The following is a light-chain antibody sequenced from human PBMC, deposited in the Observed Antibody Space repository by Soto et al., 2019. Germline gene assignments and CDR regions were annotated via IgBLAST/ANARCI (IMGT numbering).Light chain of an antibody. CDR3: QYGGT. CDR1: QSVSNY. V-gene: IGKV3-11*01. J-gene: IGKJ5*01. CDR2: DAS. Sequence: EIVLTQSPATLSLSPGERATVSCRASQSVSNYLGWYQQKPGQAPRLLIYDASNRATGIPARFSGSGSGTVFTLTISSLGPEDFAVYYCQYGGTFGQGTRLEIK.